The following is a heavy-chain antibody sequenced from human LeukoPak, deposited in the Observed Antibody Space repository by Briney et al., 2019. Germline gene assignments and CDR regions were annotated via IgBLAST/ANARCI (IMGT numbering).Heavy chain of an antibody. Sequence: ASVKVSCKASGYTFTSYDINWVRQATGQGLEWMGWMNPNSGNTGYAQKFQGRVTITRNTSIITAYMELSSLRSEDTAVYYCARRRYSGSYYREFDAFDIWGQGIMVTVSS. CDR1: GYTFTSYD. CDR3: ARRRYSGSYYREFDAFDI. V-gene: IGHV1-8*03. D-gene: IGHD1-26*01. J-gene: IGHJ3*02. CDR2: MNPNSGNT.